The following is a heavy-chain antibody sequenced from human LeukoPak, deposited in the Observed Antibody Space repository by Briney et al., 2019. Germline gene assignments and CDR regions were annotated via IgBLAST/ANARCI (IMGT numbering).Heavy chain of an antibody. CDR3: SRPAATGYYFDY. CDR2: IYHSEST. CDR1: GYSISSGYY. J-gene: IGHJ4*02. V-gene: IGHV4-38-2*01. D-gene: IGHD2-15*01. Sequence: PSETLSLTCAVSGYSISSGYYWGWLRPPPGTGLEWIGSIYHSESTYYKPSVKSRVTISVDTSKNQFSLKLSSVTAADTAVYYCSRPAATGYYFDYWGQGTLVTVSS.